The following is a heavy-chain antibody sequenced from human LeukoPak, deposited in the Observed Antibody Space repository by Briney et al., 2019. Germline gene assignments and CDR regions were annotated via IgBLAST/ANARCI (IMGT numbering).Heavy chain of an antibody. D-gene: IGHD1-26*01. J-gene: IGHJ4*02. Sequence: SETLSLTCTVSGGSISSSSYYWGWIRQPPGKGLEWIGSIYYSGSTYYNPSLKSRVTISVDTSKNQFSLKLSSVTAADTAVYYCAKSAMEIVGADYWGQGTLVTVSS. CDR2: IYYSGST. CDR3: AKSAMEIVGADY. V-gene: IGHV4-39*01. CDR1: GGSISSSSYY.